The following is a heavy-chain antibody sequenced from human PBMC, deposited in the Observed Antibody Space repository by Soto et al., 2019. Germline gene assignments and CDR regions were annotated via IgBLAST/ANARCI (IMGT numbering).Heavy chain of an antibody. CDR2: ISGSGGST. CDR3: AKGPLSSGYCSSTSCYWNLPGY. D-gene: IGHD2-2*01. J-gene: IGHJ4*02. Sequence: GGSLRLSCAASGFTFSSYAMSWVRQAPGKGLEWVSAISGSGGSTYYADSVKGRFTISRDNSKNTLYLQMNSLRAEDTAVYYCAKGPLSSGYCSSTSCYWNLPGYWGQGTLVTVSS. CDR1: GFTFSSYA. V-gene: IGHV3-23*01.